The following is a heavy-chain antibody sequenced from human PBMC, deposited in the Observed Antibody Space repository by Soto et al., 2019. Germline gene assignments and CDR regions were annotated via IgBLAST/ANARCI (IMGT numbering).Heavy chain of an antibody. Sequence: GGSLRLSCAASGFTCSSYDMSWVRQAPGKGLEWVSTILVDGRTFYVDSVKGRFTISRDNSKNTVYLQMNSLTAGDTALYYCAKATATGGGAFDICGQGTMVTVSS. CDR3: AKATATGGGAFDI. D-gene: IGHD2-8*02. J-gene: IGHJ3*02. V-gene: IGHV3-23*01. CDR2: ILVDGRT. CDR1: GFTCSSYD.